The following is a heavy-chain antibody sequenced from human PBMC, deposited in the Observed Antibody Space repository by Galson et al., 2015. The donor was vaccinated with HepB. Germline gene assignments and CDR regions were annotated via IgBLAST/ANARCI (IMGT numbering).Heavy chain of an antibody. D-gene: IGHD4-17*01. Sequence: ETLSLTCTVSGGSISSYYWSWIRQPPGKGLEWIGYIYYSGSTNYNPSLKSRVTISVDTSKNQFSLKLSSVTAADTAVYYCARHHYGDYVENYFDYWGQGTLVTVSS. V-gene: IGHV4-59*08. CDR2: IYYSGST. CDR3: ARHHYGDYVENYFDY. J-gene: IGHJ4*02. CDR1: GGSISSYY.